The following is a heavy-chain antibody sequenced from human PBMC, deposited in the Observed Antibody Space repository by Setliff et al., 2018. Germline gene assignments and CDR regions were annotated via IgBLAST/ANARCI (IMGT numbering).Heavy chain of an antibody. CDR1: GFTFSSYW. D-gene: IGHD5-12*01. V-gene: IGHV3-74*01. Sequence: GGSLRLSCAASGFTFSSYWMHWVRQAPGKGLVWVSIINGDGSSIIYADSLKGRVTISRDNAKNTLYLQMNSLRAEDTAVYYCARDLAEATGYYSYMDVWGTGTTVTVSS. J-gene: IGHJ6*03. CDR2: INGDGSSI. CDR3: ARDLAEATGYYSYMDV.